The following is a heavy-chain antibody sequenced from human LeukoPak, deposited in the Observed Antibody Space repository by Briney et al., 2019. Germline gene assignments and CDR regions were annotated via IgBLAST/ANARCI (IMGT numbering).Heavy chain of an antibody. CDR1: GFTFSSHG. CDR3: AKGGAFDI. J-gene: IGHJ3*02. Sequence: GGSLRLSCAASGFTFSSHGMNWVRQAPGKGLEWVAVISYDGSNKYYADSVKGRFTISGDNSKNTLYLQMNSLRAEDTAVYYCAKGGAFDIWGQGTMVTVSS. CDR2: ISYDGSNK. V-gene: IGHV3-30*18.